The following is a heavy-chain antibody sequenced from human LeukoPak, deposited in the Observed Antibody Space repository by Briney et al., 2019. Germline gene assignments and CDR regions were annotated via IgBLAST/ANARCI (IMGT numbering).Heavy chain of an antibody. CDR2: MYTSVTT. J-gene: IGHJ4*02. V-gene: IGHV4-4*09. CDR3: ARHLAPYRPFHD. Sequence: PSETLSLTCTVSGASISTDYWTWVRQPPGKGLEWIGSMYTSVTTKYNPSLKSRGTISVDTSKNRSSLTLISVTAADTAVYYCARHLAPYRPFHDWGQGSLVTVSS. D-gene: IGHD1-14*01. CDR1: GASISTDY.